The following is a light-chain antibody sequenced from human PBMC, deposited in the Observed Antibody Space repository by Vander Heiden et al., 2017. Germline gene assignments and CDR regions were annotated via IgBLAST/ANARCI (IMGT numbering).Light chain of an antibody. CDR2: AAS. Sequence: DIQRTQSPSSLSASVGDRLTTTCRASQSISSYLNWYQQKPGKAPKLLIYAASSLQSGVPSRFSGSGSGTDFTLTISSLQPEDIATYYCQQSDSTPYTFGQGTKLEIK. CDR1: QSISSY. J-gene: IGKJ2*01. V-gene: IGKV1-39*01. CDR3: QQSDSTPYT.